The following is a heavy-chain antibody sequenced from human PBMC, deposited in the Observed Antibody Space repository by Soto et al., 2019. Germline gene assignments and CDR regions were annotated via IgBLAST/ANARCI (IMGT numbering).Heavy chain of an antibody. CDR2: ISGSGRNT. CDR1: GFTFSNYA. D-gene: IGHD3-10*01. CDR3: AKDLNGSGSFTSYYHYGMDV. V-gene: IGHV3-23*01. J-gene: IGHJ6*02. Sequence: VQMLESGGGLVHPGGSLRLSCAASGFTFSNYAMNWVRQAPGKGLEWVSSISGSGRNTYYADSVTGRLTISRDSSKTTLYLQMNSLRVEDAGVYYCAKDLNGSGSFTSYYHYGMDVWGQGTTVTVSS.